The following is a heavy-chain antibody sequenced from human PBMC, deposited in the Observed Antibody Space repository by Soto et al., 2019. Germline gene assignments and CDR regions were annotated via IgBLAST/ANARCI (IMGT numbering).Heavy chain of an antibody. CDR3: AKDWCSIGWFNWFDS. V-gene: IGHV3-30*18. CDR1: GFNLSNTG. J-gene: IGHJ5*01. D-gene: IGHD6-13*01. CDR2: ISHDGFSQ. Sequence: QVQLVESGGGVVQPGTSLRLSCVVSGFNLSNTGVHWVRQAPGKGLEWVAMISHDGFSQHYVDSVRGRFTISRDNSKNTLYLQMDSLRPEDTSVYYCAKDWCSIGWFNWFDSWCQGTLVIVSS.